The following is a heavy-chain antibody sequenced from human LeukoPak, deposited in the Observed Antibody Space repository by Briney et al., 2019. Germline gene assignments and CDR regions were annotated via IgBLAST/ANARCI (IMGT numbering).Heavy chain of an antibody. V-gene: IGHV1-69*06. Sequence: ASVKVSCKASGGTFSSYAISWVRQAPGQGLEWMGGIIPIFGTANYAQKFQGRVTITADKSTSTAYMELSSLRSEDTAVYYCARVTVGYGYYYYYMDVWGKGTTVTVSS. CDR3: ARVTVGYGYYYYYMDV. CDR1: GGTFSSYA. CDR2: IIPIFGTA. J-gene: IGHJ6*03. D-gene: IGHD2-15*01.